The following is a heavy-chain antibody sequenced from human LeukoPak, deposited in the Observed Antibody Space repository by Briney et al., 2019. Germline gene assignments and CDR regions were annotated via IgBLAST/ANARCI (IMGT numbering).Heavy chain of an antibody. V-gene: IGHV3-49*03. CDR3: SRGMKSGYDPYYFDY. CDR2: IRSKGYGGTT. J-gene: IGHJ4*02. Sequence: GGSLRLSCTASGFTFGDYAMSWFRQAPGKGLEWVGFIRSKGYGGTTEYAASVKGRFTISRDDSKSIAYLQMSSLKTEGTAVYYCSRGMKSGYDPYYFDYWGQGTLVTVSS. CDR1: GFTFGDYA. D-gene: IGHD5-12*01.